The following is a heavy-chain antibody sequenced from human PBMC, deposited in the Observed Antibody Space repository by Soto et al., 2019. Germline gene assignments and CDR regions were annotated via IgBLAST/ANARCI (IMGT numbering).Heavy chain of an antibody. V-gene: IGHV1-69*01. CDR2: IIPIFGTA. D-gene: IGHD4-17*01. Sequence: QVQLVQSGAEVKKPGSSVKVSCKASGGTFSSYAISWVRQAPGQGLEWMGGIIPIFGTANYAQKFQGRVTITADESTSTAYMELSSLRSEDTAVYYCASTRTDDYGDHFPAVYYGMDVWGQGTTVTVSS. J-gene: IGHJ6*02. CDR1: GGTFSSYA. CDR3: ASTRTDDYGDHFPAVYYGMDV.